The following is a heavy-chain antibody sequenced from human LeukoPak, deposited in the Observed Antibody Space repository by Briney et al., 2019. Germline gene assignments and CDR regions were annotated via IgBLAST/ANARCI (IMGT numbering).Heavy chain of an antibody. V-gene: IGHV1-69*04. CDR1: GGTFSSYA. CDR2: IIPILGIA. Sequence: SVKVSCKASGGTFSSYAISWVRQAPGQGLEWMGRIIPILGIANYAQKFQGRVTITADKSTSTAYMELSSLRSEDTAVYYCATLTTVTTLYYYYGMDVWGQGTTVTVSS. J-gene: IGHJ6*02. D-gene: IGHD4-11*01. CDR3: ATLTTVTTLYYYYGMDV.